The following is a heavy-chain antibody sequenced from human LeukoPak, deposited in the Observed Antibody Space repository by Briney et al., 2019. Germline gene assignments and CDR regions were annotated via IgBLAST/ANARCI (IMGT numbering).Heavy chain of an antibody. CDR1: GFTFSDYY. D-gene: IGHD6-13*01. Sequence: GGSLRLSCAVYGFTFSDYYMSWIRQAPGGGLEWVSYISCRSTYTKYADSVKGRVHIPRHNAKNSLYLQMNSLRAEDTAVYYCALHSSSCTIDSWGQGTLVTVSS. CDR3: ALHSSSCTIDS. V-gene: IGHV3-11*06. CDR2: ISCRSTYT. J-gene: IGHJ4*02.